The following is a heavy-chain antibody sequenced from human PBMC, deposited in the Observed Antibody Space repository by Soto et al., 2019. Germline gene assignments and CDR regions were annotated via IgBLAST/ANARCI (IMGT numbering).Heavy chain of an antibody. J-gene: IGHJ4*02. V-gene: IGHV3-15*01. CDR2: IKSKTDGGTT. CDR3: TTGFDWLSVDY. CDR1: GFTFSNAW. D-gene: IGHD3-9*01. Sequence: EVQLVESGGGLVKPGGSLRLSCAASGFTFSNAWMSWVRQAPGKGLEWVGRIKSKTDGGTTDYAAPVKGRFTISRDDSKNTLYLQMISLKIEDTAVYYCTTGFDWLSVDYWGQGTLVTVSS.